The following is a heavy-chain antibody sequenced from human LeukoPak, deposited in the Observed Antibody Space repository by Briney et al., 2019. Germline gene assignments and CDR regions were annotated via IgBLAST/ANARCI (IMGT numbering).Heavy chain of an antibody. CDR1: GFTFSSYE. J-gene: IGHJ6*02. D-gene: IGHD3-10*02. V-gene: IGHV3-48*03. CDR2: ISSSGSTI. Sequence: GGSLRLSCAASGFTFSSYEMNWVRQAPGKGLEWVSYISSSGSTIYYADSVKGRFTISRDNAKNSLYLQMNSLRAEDTAVYYCAELGITMIGGVWGQGTTVTIFS. CDR3: AELGITMIGGV.